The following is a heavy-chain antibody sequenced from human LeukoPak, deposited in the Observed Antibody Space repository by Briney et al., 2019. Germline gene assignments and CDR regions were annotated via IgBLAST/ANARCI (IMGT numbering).Heavy chain of an antibody. Sequence: PGGSLRLSCAASGFTFSNAWMSWVRQAPGKGLEGVGRIKSKTDGGTTEDAAPVKGRFTISRDDSKNTLYLQMNSLKSEDTAVYYCTTVGGRDYYYYMDVWGKGTTVTISS. CDR2: IKSKTDGGTT. CDR3: TTVGGRDYYYYMDV. CDR1: GFTFSNAW. J-gene: IGHJ6*03. D-gene: IGHD3-16*01. V-gene: IGHV3-15*01.